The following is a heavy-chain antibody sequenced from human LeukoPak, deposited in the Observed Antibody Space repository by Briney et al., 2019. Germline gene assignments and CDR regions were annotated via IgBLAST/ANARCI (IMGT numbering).Heavy chain of an antibody. CDR3: ARDQAVGYYDSSGYYNYYYYYMDV. V-gene: IGHV3-74*01. D-gene: IGHD3-22*01. CDR2: INSDGSST. CDR1: GFTFSSYW. J-gene: IGHJ6*03. Sequence: GGSLRLSCAASGFTFSSYWMHWVRQAPGKGLVWVSRINSDGSSTSYADSVKGRFTTSRDNAKNTLYLQMNSLRAEDTAVYYCARDQAVGYYDSSGYYNYYYYYMDVWGKGTTVTVSS.